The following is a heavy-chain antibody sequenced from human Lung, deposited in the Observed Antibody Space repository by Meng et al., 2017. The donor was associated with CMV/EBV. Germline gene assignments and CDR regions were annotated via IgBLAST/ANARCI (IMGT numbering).Heavy chain of an antibody. CDR3: ARGGMGHEYHFDY. Sequence: GESXKISXAASGFTFRSHAIHWVRQAPGKGLEWVAFISYDGSNKYYPDSVKGRFTISRDNSKYTLYLQMNSLRPEDTAIYYCARGGMGHEYHFDYWGQGTXVTVSS. CDR2: ISYDGSNK. V-gene: IGHV3-30-3*01. J-gene: IGHJ4*02. D-gene: IGHD2-2*01. CDR1: GFTFRSHA.